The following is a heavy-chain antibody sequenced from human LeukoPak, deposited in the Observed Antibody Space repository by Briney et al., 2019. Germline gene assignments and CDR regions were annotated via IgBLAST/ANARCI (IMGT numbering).Heavy chain of an antibody. J-gene: IGHJ6*03. CDR2: ISDNGIST. CDR3: ASGERATFYYYMDV. D-gene: IGHD1-26*01. V-gene: IGHV3-23*01. CDR1: GFSFSTYG. Sequence: PGGSLRLSCAASGFSFSTYGMSWVRQAPGKGLEWVSTISDNGISTYSADSVKGRFAISRDNSKNTLYLQMNSLRAEDTAVYYCASGERATFYYYMDVWGKGTTVTVS.